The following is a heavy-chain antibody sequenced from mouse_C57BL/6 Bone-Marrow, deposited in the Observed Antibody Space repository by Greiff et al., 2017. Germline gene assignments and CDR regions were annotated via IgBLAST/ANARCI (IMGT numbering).Heavy chain of an antibody. V-gene: IGHV5-6*02. CDR3: ARHLYGYDAMDY. D-gene: IGHD1-1*01. CDR2: ISSVGSYT. Sequence: EVKLVESGGDLVKPGGSLKLSCAASGFTFSSYGMSWVRQTPDKRLEWVATISSVGSYTYYPDSVKGRFTISRDNAKNTLYLQMSSLKSEDTAMYYCARHLYGYDAMDYWGQGTSVTVSS. J-gene: IGHJ4*01. CDR1: GFTFSSYG.